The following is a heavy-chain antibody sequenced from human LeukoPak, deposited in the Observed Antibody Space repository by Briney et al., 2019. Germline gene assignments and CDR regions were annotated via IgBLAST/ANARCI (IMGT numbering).Heavy chain of an antibody. D-gene: IGHD2-15*01. CDR2: IYYSGST. CDR1: GGSISSSSYY. CDR3: ARVLAGGFDY. V-gene: IGHV4-39*07. Sequence: SETLSLTCTVSGGSISSSSYYWGWIRQPPGKGLEWIGSIYYSGSTYYNPSLKSRVTISVDTSKNQFSLKLSSVTAADTAVYYCARVLAGGFDYWGQGALVTVSS. J-gene: IGHJ4*02.